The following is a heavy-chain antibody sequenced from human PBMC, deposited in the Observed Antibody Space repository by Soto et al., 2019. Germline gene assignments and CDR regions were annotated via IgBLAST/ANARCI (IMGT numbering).Heavy chain of an antibody. Sequence: SETLSLTCTVTGDSINNRSYYWGWIRQPPGKGLEWIGSIYYSGSTYNNPSLKSRVSMSVDTSKNQFSLKLRSVTAADTALYYCARQTNSAVTQAYFDSWGQGSLVTVSS. CDR1: GDSINNRSYY. V-gene: IGHV4-39*01. CDR3: ARQTNSAVTQAYFDS. CDR2: IYYSGST. J-gene: IGHJ4*02. D-gene: IGHD4-17*01.